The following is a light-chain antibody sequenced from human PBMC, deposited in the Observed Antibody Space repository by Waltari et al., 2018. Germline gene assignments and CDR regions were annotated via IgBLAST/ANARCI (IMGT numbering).Light chain of an antibody. CDR2: EVS. J-gene: IGLJ1*01. V-gene: IGLV2-14*01. CDR3: SSYTSGSIVV. Sequence: XSALTQPASLPGSPGQSFTTPCTGTSSDGGGDYFVTWYQQHPGKAPKLIIYEVSNRPSGFSHXXXGSKSGSTASLTISGLQAEDEAXYYCSSYTSGSIVVFGTGTKVTVL. CDR1: SSDGGGDYF.